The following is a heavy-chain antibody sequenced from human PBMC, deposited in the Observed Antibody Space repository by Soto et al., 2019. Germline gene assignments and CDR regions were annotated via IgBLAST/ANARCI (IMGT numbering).Heavy chain of an antibody. CDR2: INADYGNT. D-gene: IGHD4-4*01. Sequence: QLQLVQSGTELKKPGASVKVSCKASGYTFTNYGITWVRQAPRQGLEWMGWINADYGNTNYEQKFQGRVTMTTDPSTNTASMELRSLRSDDTAVYYCARKSLSNFNWFDPWGQGTLVSVSS. V-gene: IGHV1-18*04. CDR1: GYTFTNYG. CDR3: ARKSLSNFNWFDP. J-gene: IGHJ5*02.